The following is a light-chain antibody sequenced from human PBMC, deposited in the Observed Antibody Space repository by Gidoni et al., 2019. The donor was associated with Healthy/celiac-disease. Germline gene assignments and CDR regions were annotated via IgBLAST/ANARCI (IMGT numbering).Light chain of an antibody. CDR3: QQYYSTPQT. CDR1: QSVLYSSNNKNY. Sequence: DIVMTQSPDSLAVSLGERATSNCKSSQSVLYSSNNKNYLAWYQQKPGQPPKLLIYWASTRESGVPDRFSGSGSGTDFTLTISSLQAEDVAVYYCQQYYSTPQTFGQXTKLEIK. V-gene: IGKV4-1*01. J-gene: IGKJ2*01. CDR2: WAS.